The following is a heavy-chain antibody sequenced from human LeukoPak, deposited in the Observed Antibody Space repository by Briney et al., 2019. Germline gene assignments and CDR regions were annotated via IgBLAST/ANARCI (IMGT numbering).Heavy chain of an antibody. J-gene: IGHJ4*02. V-gene: IGHV5-51*01. CDR3: ATSRRDYYDSSGYYLYY. CDR2: IYPGDSDT. D-gene: IGHD3-22*01. Sequence: GESLKISCKGSGYSFTSYWIGWVRQMPGKGLEWMGIIYPGDSDTRYSPSFQGQVTISADKSISTAYLQWNSLKASDTAMYYCATSRRDYYDSSGYYLYYWGQGTLVTVSS. CDR1: GYSFTSYW.